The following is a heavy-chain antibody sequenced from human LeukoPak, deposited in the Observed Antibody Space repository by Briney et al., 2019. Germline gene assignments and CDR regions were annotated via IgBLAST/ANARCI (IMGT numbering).Heavy chain of an antibody. D-gene: IGHD6-19*01. V-gene: IGHV1-2*06. CDR3: ARDHGGSSGWYGKAVDY. CDR1: GYTFTGYY. CDR2: INPNSGGT. Sequence: ASVKVSCKASGYTFTGYYMHWVRQAPGQGLEWIGRINPNSGGTNYAQKFQGRVTMTRDTSISTAYMELSRLRSDDTAVYYCARDHGGSSGWYGKAVDYWGQGTLVTVSS. J-gene: IGHJ4*02.